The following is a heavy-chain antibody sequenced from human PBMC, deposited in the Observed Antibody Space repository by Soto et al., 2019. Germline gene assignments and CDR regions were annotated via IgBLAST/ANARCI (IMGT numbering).Heavy chain of an antibody. CDR3: ARAPILVSVTLHENYFDS. J-gene: IGHJ4*02. CDR2: IIPIFDTT. V-gene: IGHV1-69*01. D-gene: IGHD2-21*02. CDR1: GGTFSNSG. Sequence: QLHLVQSGAEVKKPGSSLKVSCKASGGTFSNSGISWVRQAPGQGLEWMGGIIPIFDTTNYAQKLQGRITMIAEESTNTVYVELRNLRSADTGVYYCARAPILVSVTLHENYFDSWGQGTLVTVSS.